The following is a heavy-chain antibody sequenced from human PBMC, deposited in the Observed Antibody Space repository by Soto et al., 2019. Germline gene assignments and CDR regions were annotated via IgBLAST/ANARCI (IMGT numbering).Heavy chain of an antibody. Sequence: QPGGSLRLSCAASGFTFSSYAMHWVRQAPGKGLEWVAVISYDGSNKYYADSVKGRFTISRDNSKNTLYLQMNSLRAEDTAVYYCARDQTVLYTVVTWDFDYWGQGTLVTVSS. V-gene: IGHV3-30-3*01. J-gene: IGHJ4*02. CDR3: ARDQTVLYTVVTWDFDY. D-gene: IGHD2-21*02. CDR1: GFTFSSYA. CDR2: ISYDGSNK.